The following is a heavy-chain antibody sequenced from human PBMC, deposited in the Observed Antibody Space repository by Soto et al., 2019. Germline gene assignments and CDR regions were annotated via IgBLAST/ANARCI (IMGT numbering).Heavy chain of an antibody. CDR3: ARDRDRFWLDP. Sequence: QIYLVQSGPEVKRPGASLIVSCKTSGYTFTSYDVYWVRQAPGQGLEWMGWISPYNGKEKYVEKFQGRVDMTFDTATSTVYLEVRGLKFDDTAVYYCARDRDRFWLDPWGQGTLVTVSS. J-gene: IGHJ5*02. V-gene: IGHV1-18*01. CDR1: GYTFTSYD. CDR2: ISPYNGKE. D-gene: IGHD3-3*01.